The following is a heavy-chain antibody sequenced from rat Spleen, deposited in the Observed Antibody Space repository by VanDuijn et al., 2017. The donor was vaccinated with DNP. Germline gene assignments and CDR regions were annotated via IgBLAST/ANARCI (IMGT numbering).Heavy chain of an antibody. D-gene: IGHD1-11*01. CDR3: TTDQDY. Sequence: QVQMKETGPGLVQTTQTLSVKCTVSGFSLTNYGVHWVRQAPGKGLEWMGIIWGDGSTDYNSALKSRLSISRDTSKSQVFLTMNSLQTDDTAVYYCTTDQDYWGQGVMVTVSS. CDR2: IWGDGST. J-gene: IGHJ2*01. CDR1: GFSLTNYG. V-gene: IGHV2-77*01.